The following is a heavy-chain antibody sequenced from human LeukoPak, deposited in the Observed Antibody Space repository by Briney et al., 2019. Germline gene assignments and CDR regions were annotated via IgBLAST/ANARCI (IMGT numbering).Heavy chain of an antibody. CDR1: GFTFSSYG. CDR3: ARDRRVIVVVVAPYYYGMDV. CDR2: ISYDGSNK. Sequence: GGSLRLSCAASGFTFSSYGMHWVRQAPGKGLEWVAVISYDGSNKYYADSVKGRFTISRDNSKNTLYLQMNSLRAEDTAVYYCARDRRVIVVVVAPYYYGMDVWGKGTTVTVSS. D-gene: IGHD2-15*01. J-gene: IGHJ6*04. V-gene: IGHV3-30*03.